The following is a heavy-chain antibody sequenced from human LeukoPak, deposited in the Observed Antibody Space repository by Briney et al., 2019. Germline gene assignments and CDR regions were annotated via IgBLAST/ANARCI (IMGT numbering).Heavy chain of an antibody. D-gene: IGHD5-18*01. CDR3: ARDWPSGYSYVSAFDI. J-gene: IGHJ3*02. Sequence: GGSLRLSCAASGFTFSSYGMHWVRQAPGKGLEWVAVISYDGSNKYYADSVKGRFTISRDNSKNTLYLQMNSLRAEDTAVYYCARDWPSGYSYVSAFDIWGQGTMVTVSS. V-gene: IGHV3-30*03. CDR2: ISYDGSNK. CDR1: GFTFSSYG.